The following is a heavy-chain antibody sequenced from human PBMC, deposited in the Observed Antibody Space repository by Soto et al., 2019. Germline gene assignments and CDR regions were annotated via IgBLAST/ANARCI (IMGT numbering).Heavy chain of an antibody. D-gene: IGHD6-19*01. V-gene: IGHV1-46*01. Sequence: QVQLVQSGAEVKKPAASVKVSCKASGYTFTSHCMHWVRQAPGQGLEWVGISKPNTGDTLYAQKFQGRVTMTRDTSTNTVYMELSSLRSEDTAVYYCARATYNSGWYGVIDFWGQGTLVTVSS. CDR3: ARATYNSGWYGVIDF. CDR1: GYTFTSHC. J-gene: IGHJ4*02. CDR2: SKPNTGDT.